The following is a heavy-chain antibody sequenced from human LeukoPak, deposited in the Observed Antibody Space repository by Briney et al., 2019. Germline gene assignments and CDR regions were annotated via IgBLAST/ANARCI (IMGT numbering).Heavy chain of an antibody. V-gene: IGHV4-38-2*01. D-gene: IGHD3-22*01. CDR2: IYHSGST. CDR1: GYSLSSGYY. J-gene: IGHJ3*02. CDR3: APHGDSSGYYYGFGAFDI. Sequence: SETLSLTCAVSGYSLSSGYYWGWIRQPPGKGLGWSGSIYHSGSTYYNPSLKSRVTISVDTSKNQFSLKLSSVTAADTAVYYCAPHGDSSGYYYGFGAFDIWGQGTMVTVSS.